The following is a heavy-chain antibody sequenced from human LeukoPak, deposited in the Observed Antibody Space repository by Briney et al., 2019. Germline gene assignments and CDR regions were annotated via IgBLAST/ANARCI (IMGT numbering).Heavy chain of an antibody. CDR1: GYTFTSYG. Sequence: ASVKVSCKASGYTFTSYGISWVRQAPGQGLEWMGWISAYNGNTNYAQKLQGRVTMTTDTSTSTAYMELRSLRSDDTAVYYCARDNSVRDEAWWFNPWGQGTLVTVAS. D-gene: IGHD5-24*01. CDR2: ISAYNGNT. V-gene: IGHV1-18*01. J-gene: IGHJ5*02. CDR3: ARDNSVRDEAWWFNP.